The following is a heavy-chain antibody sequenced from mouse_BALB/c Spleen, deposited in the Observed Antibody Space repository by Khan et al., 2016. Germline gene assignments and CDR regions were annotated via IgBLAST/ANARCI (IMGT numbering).Heavy chain of an antibody. CDR2: INPDSYTI. V-gene: IGHV4-1*02. Sequence: EVKLLESGGGLVHPGGSLKLSCAASGFDFSRYWMSWVRQAPGKGLEWIGEINPDSYTINYTPSLKDKFIISRDNAKNTLYLQMSKVRSEGTALYYCAREGYDGYLAYWGQGTLVTVSA. D-gene: IGHD2-14*01. CDR3: AREGYDGYLAY. CDR1: GFDFSRYW. J-gene: IGHJ3*01.